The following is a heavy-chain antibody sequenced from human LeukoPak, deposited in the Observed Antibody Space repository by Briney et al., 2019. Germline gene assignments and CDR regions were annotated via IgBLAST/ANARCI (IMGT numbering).Heavy chain of an antibody. D-gene: IGHD6-19*01. V-gene: IGHV1-2*06. Sequence: GASVKVSCKASGYTFTGYYMHWVRQAPGQGLEWMGRINPNSGGTNYAQKFQGRVTMTRDTSISTAYMELSRLRSDDTAVYYCARGNIAVAGAPPAYYYYMDVWGKGTTVTVSS. CDR2: INPNSGGT. CDR1: GYTFTGYY. J-gene: IGHJ6*03. CDR3: ARGNIAVAGAPPAYYYYMDV.